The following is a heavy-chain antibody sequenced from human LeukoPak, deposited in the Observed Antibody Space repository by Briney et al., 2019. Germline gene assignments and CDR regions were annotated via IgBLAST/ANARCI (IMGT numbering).Heavy chain of an antibody. V-gene: IGHV3-9*01. D-gene: IGHD1-7*01. J-gene: IGHJ3*02. CDR2: ITWNSGTI. CDR3: AKDVTGTGAFDI. CDR1: GFTLDDYA. Sequence: GRSLRLSCAASGFTLDDYAMQWVRQGPGKGLEWVSGITWNSGTIGYADSVKGRFTISRDNAKNSLYLQMNSLRAEDTALYYCAKDVTGTGAFDIWGQGTMVTVSS.